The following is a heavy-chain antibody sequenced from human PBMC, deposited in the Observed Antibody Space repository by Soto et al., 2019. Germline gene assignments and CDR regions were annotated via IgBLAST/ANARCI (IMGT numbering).Heavy chain of an antibody. CDR3: ARIRSLWFGEFTNYYYGMDV. V-gene: IGHV2-70*01. CDR2: IDWDDDK. Sequence: SGPTLVNPTQTLTLTCTFSGFSLSTSGMCVSWIRQPPGKALEWLALIDWDDDKYYSTSLKTRLTISKDTSKNQVVLTMTNMDPVDTATYYCARIRSLWFGEFTNYYYGMDVWGQGTTVTVSS. D-gene: IGHD3-10*01. CDR1: GFSLSTSGMC. J-gene: IGHJ6*02.